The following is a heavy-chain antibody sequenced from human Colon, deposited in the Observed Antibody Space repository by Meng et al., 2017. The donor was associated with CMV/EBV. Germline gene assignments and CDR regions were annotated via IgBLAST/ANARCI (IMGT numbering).Heavy chain of an antibody. V-gene: IGHV3-23*01. J-gene: IGHJ1*01. D-gene: IGHD6-19*01. Sequence: SGFSFSAYAMRWVRQAPGKGLEWVSVISGSGGNTNYADSVQGRFTISRDNSKNTLFLQMNSLRAEDTAIYYCAKDRLYSSPRTTFQSWGQGTLVTVSS. CDR1: GFSFSAYA. CDR3: AKDRLYSSPRTTFQS. CDR2: ISGSGGNT.